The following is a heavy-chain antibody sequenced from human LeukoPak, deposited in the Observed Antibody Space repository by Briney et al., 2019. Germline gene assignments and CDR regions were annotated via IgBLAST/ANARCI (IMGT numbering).Heavy chain of an antibody. V-gene: IGHV4-59*08. CDR2: IYYSGTT. J-gene: IGHJ3*01. CDR3: ARHPRGDERNAPDCFDF. D-gene: IGHD2-21*01. CDR1: GGPIRYCF. Sequence: SETLSLTCSVSGGPIRYCFWSWIHQPPPKERDGLGFIYYSGTTNYNPSLKSRVSMSVETPKNQFSLKLTSLTAADTAVYYCARHPRGDERNAPDCFDFWGQGTTVTVSS.